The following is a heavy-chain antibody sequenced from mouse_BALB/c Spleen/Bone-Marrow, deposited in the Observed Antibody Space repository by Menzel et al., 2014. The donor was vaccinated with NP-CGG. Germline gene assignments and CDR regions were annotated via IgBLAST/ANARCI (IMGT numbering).Heavy chain of an antibody. D-gene: IGHD2-1*01. CDR2: IYPGDGDT. CDR3: ARTGNLAWFAY. CDR1: GYAFSSYW. V-gene: IGHV1-80*01. J-gene: IGHJ3*01. Sequence: VHLQQSGAELVRPGSSVKISCKASGYAFSSYWMNWVKQRPGQGLEWIGQIYPGDGDTNYNGKFKGKATLTADKSSSTAYMQLSSLTSEDSAVYFCARTGNLAWFAYWGQGTLVTVSA.